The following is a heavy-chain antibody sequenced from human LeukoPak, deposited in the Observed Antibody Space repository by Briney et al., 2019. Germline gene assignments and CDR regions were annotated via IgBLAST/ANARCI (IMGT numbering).Heavy chain of an antibody. CDR1: GLTFSDYY. J-gene: IGHJ4*02. Sequence: GGSLRLSCAASGLTFSDYYMTWIRQAPGKGLEWVSSISGTGTTIYSADSVRGRFTVSRDNARNSLFLHMNSLRAEDTAVYYCAVPITMIVVVPYFDYWGQGTLVTVSS. CDR3: AVPITMIVVVPYFDY. D-gene: IGHD3-22*01. V-gene: IGHV3-11*04. CDR2: ISGTGTTI.